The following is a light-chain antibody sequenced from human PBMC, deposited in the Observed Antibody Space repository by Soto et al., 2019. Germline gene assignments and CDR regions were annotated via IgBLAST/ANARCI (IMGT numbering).Light chain of an antibody. CDR1: SSDVGDYNY. Sequence: QSVLTQPRSVCGSPGQSVTISCTGTSSDVGDYNYVSWYEQRPGKAPKVMIYDVSRRPSGVPDRFSGSKSGNTASLTISGLQAEDEADYYCCSYAGSYTWVFGGGTKVTVL. J-gene: IGLJ3*02. V-gene: IGLV2-11*01. CDR2: DVS. CDR3: CSYAGSYTWV.